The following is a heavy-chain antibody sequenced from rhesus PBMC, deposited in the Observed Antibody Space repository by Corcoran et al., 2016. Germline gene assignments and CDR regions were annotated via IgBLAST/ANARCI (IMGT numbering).Heavy chain of an antibody. CDR2: IYGSSGST. Sequence: QVQLQESGPGLVKPSETLSLTCAVSGGSISGGYAWSWIRQPPGKGLEWIGYIYGSSGSTDYNPSLKNRVTISKDTSKNQFSLKLSSVTAADTAVYYCARRSSGWSIFDYWGQGVLVTVSS. D-gene: IGHD6S26*01. CDR1: GGSISGGYA. V-gene: IGHV4-76*01. J-gene: IGHJ4*01. CDR3: ARRSSGWSIFDY.